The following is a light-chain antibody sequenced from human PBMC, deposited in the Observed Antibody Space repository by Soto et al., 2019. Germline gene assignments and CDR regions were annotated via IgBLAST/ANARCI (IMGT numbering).Light chain of an antibody. Sequence: QSALTQPASVSGSPGQSITISCTGTSSDVGGYNYVSWYQQHPGKAPKLMIYDVSNRPSGVSNRFSGSKSGNTASLTISGLQAEDEADYYCRLYTSSSTHVFGGGTKLTVL. CDR2: DVS. V-gene: IGLV2-14*01. J-gene: IGLJ2*01. CDR3: RLYTSSSTHV. CDR1: SSDVGGYNY.